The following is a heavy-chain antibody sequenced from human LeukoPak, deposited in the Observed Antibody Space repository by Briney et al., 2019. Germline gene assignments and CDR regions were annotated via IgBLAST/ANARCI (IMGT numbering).Heavy chain of an antibody. D-gene: IGHD3-22*01. V-gene: IGHV3-23*01. CDR2: ISDSGGNT. CDR1: GFTFSSSV. J-gene: IGHJ4*02. Sequence: GGSLRLSCAASGFTFSSSVMSWVRQAPGKGLESVSSISDSGGNTYYANSVKGHFTISRDNSKNTLYLQMNSLRAEDTAVYYCAKRVYDSSGYYANFDYWGQGTLVTVSS. CDR3: AKRVYDSSGYYANFDY.